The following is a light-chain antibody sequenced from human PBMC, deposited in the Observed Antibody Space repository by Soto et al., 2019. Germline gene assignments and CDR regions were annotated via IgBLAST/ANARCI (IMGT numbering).Light chain of an antibody. CDR3: QQYNNWPSAWT. V-gene: IGKV3-15*01. Sequence: EIVMTQSPATLSVSPGERATLSCRASQSVSSNLAWYQQKPGQAPRLLIYGASTRATGIPARFSGSGSGTEFTLTISSLQSEDFAVYYCQQYNNWPSAWTFGQGTTVEIK. CDR1: QSVSSN. CDR2: GAS. J-gene: IGKJ1*01.